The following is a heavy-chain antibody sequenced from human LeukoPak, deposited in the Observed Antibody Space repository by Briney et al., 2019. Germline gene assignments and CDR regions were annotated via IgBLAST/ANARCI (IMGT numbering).Heavy chain of an antibody. CDR1: GYTFNSYG. CDR2: ISAYNGNT. CDR3: ARDGGDILTGYNWFDP. J-gene: IGHJ5*02. D-gene: IGHD3-9*01. V-gene: IGHV1-18*01. Sequence: GASVKVSCKASGYTFNSYGISWVRQAPGQGLEWMGWISAYNGNTNYAQKFQGRVTMTTDTSTSTAHMELRSLRSDDTAVYYCARDGGDILTGYNWFDPWGQGTLVTVSS.